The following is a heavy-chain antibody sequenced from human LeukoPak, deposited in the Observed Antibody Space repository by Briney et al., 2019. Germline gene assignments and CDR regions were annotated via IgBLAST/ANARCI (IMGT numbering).Heavy chain of an antibody. CDR2: MSYDGSNK. Sequence: PGGSLRLSCAASGFTFRSYGMHWVRQAPGKGLEGVAVMSYDGSNKYYADSVKGRFTISRDNSKNTLYLQMSSLRAEDTAVYYCAKDQKDGYCSGGSCYTYYYYFYGMDVWGQGTTVTVSS. D-gene: IGHD2-15*01. J-gene: IGHJ6*02. CDR1: GFTFRSYG. V-gene: IGHV3-30*18. CDR3: AKDQKDGYCSGGSCYTYYYYFYGMDV.